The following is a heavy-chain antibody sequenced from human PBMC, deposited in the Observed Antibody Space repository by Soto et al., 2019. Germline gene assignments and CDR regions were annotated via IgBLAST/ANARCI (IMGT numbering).Heavy chain of an antibody. CDR3: AKQTWFGQLLRFDP. CDR1: GFTFSNSA. CDR2: ISDSGGTT. D-gene: IGHD3-10*01. J-gene: IGHJ5*02. Sequence: EVQLLESGGGLVQPGGSLRLSCAASGFTFSNSAMSWVRQAAGKGLEWVSVISDSGGTTYYADSVKGRFTISRDNPKNTLYLQMNSLRAEVTAVYYCAKQTWFGQLLRFDPWGQGTLVTVSS. V-gene: IGHV3-23*01.